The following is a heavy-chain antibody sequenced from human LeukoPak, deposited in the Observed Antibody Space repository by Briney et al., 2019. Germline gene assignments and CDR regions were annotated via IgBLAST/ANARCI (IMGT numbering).Heavy chain of an antibody. J-gene: IGHJ3*02. CDR1: GFTVSSNY. CDR2: IYSGGST. V-gene: IGHV3-53*01. Sequence: PGGSLRLSCAASGFTVSSNYMSWVRQAPGKGLEWVSVIYSGGSTYYADSVKGRFTISRDNSKNTLYLQMNSLRAEDTAVYYCARGLWDCSGGSCYSAAFDIWGQGTMVTVSS. CDR3: ARGLWDCSGGSCYSAAFDI. D-gene: IGHD2-15*01.